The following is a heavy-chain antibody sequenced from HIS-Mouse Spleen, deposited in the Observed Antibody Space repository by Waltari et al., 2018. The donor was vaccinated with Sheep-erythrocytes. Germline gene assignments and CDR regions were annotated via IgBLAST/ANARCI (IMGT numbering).Heavy chain of an antibody. CDR1: GGSFSGYY. J-gene: IGHJ6*02. Sequence: QVQLQQWGAGLLKPSETLSLTCAVYGGSFSGYYWSWIRQPPGKGLEWIGEINQSGSTNYNPSLKSRVTISVDTSKNQFSLKLSSVTAADTAVYYCARGRTKGSSPNYYYYYGMDVWGQGTTVTVSS. CDR2: INQSGST. V-gene: IGHV4-34*01. CDR3: ARGRTKGSSPNYYYYYGMDV. D-gene: IGHD2-8*01.